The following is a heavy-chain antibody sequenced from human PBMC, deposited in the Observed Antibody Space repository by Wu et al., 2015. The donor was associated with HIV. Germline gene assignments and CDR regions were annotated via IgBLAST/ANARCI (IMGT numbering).Heavy chain of an antibody. CDR2: LDPNTGDI. CDR1: GYTFTNFY. CDR3: AGGGGRTSMDPFDF. V-gene: IGHV1-2*02. J-gene: IGHJ4*02. D-gene: IGHD5-18*01. Sequence: QVHLVQSGTEVKRPGASVKVSCKASGYTFTNFYTHWVRQAPGQGLEWMGWLDPNTGDINYSQKFQGRVTMTRDTSISTAYVELSSLRSDDTAVYYCAGGGGRTSMDPFDFWGQGTLVTVSS.